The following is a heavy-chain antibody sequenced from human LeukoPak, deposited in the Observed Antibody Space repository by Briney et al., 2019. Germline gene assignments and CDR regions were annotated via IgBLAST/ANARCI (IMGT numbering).Heavy chain of an antibody. D-gene: IGHD3-22*01. V-gene: IGHV4-4*07. CDR1: GGYITSYY. Sequence: SETLSLNCTVTGGYITSYYWSWIRQPAGQVLHLIRRTHISGSTNYNPSLKSRVTMSVDTSKNQFSLRLTSVTAADTAVYYCARDWPGMIITGHLYFDYWGQGTLVTVSS. J-gene: IGHJ4*02. CDR2: THISGST. CDR3: ARDWPGMIITGHLYFDY.